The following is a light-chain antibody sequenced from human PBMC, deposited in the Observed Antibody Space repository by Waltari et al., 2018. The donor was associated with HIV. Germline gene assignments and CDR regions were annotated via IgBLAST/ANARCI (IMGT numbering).Light chain of an antibody. J-gene: IGKJ1*01. V-gene: IGKV1-27*01. Sequence: DIQMTQSPFSLSASIGDRVTISCRASQDIGTNLAWYQQKSGKVPKLLIYAASTLLSGVPPRFSGRGSGTDFTLIISSLQAEDVASYYCQKYDSGPWTFGQGTKVEI. CDR2: AAS. CDR3: QKYDSGPWT. CDR1: QDIGTN.